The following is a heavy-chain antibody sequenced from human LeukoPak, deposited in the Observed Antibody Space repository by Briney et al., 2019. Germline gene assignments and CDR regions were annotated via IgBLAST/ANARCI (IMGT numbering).Heavy chain of an antibody. D-gene: IGHD5-24*01. CDR2: IIPIFGTA. CDR1: GGTFSSYA. J-gene: IGHJ6*03. V-gene: IGHV1-69*05. CDR3: ARDSARRDGYNYQRDYYYYYVDV. Sequence: ASVKVSCKASGGTFSSYAISWVRQAPGQGLEWMGGIIPIFGTANYAQKFQGRVTITTDESTSTAYMELSGLRSEDTAVYYCARDSARRDGYNYQRDYYYYYVDVWGKGTTVTVSS.